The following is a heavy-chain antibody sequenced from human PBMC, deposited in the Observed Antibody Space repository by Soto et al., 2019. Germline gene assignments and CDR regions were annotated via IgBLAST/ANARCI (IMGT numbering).Heavy chain of an antibody. Sequence: SETLSLTCAVYGGSFSGYYWSWIRQPPGKGLEWIGEINHSGSTNYNPSLKSRVTISVDTSKNQFSLKLSSVTAADTAVYYCARVSGDPRQGAFDIWGQGTMVTVSS. CDR2: INHSGST. V-gene: IGHV4-34*01. CDR3: ARVSGDPRQGAFDI. J-gene: IGHJ3*02. CDR1: GGSFSGYY. D-gene: IGHD4-17*01.